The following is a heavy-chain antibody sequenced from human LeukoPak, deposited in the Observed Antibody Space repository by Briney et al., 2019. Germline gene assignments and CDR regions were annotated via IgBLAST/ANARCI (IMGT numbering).Heavy chain of an antibody. CDR3: ASQYSSSGDYYYYGMDV. CDR2: TIPIFGIA. V-gene: IGHV1-69*04. D-gene: IGHD6-6*01. CDR1: GGTFSSYA. J-gene: IGHJ6*02. Sequence: EASVKVSCKASGGTFSSYAISWVRQAPGQGLEWMGRTIPIFGIANYAQKFQGRVTIIADKSTSTAYVELSSLRSEDTAVYYCASQYSSSGDYYYYGMDVWGQGTTVTVSS.